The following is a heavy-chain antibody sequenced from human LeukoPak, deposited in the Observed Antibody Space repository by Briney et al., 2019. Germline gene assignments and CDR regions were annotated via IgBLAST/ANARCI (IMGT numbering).Heavy chain of an antibody. D-gene: IGHD4-17*01. CDR3: ARHPHDYGDYDPYYYYGMDV. V-gene: IGHV4-39*01. Sequence: SETLSLTCTVSGGSISSSNHYWGWIRQPPGKGLEWIGTMYHIGTTYYNPSLKSRVTITVDTSKKQFSLKLRSVTAADTAVYFCARHPHDYGDYDPYYYYGMDVWGLGTTVTVSS. J-gene: IGHJ6*02. CDR2: MYHIGTT. CDR1: GGSISSSNHY.